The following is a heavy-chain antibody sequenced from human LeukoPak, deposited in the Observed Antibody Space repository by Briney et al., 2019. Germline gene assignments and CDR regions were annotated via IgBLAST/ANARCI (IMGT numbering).Heavy chain of an antibody. CDR2: ISAYNGNT. V-gene: IGHV1-18*01. J-gene: IGHJ4*02. CDR1: GYTFTSYG. Sequence: ASVKVSCKASGYTFTSYGISWVRQASGQGLEWMGWISAYNGNTNYTQKLQGRVTMTTDTSTSTAYMELRSLRSDDTAVYYCARGVGYDSSGYYYVGYFDYWGQGTLVTVSS. CDR3: ARGVGYDSSGYYYVGYFDY. D-gene: IGHD3-22*01.